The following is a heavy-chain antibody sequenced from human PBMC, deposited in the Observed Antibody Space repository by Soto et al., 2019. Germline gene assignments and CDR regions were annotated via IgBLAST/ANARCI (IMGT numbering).Heavy chain of an antibody. D-gene: IGHD3-22*01. V-gene: IGHV1-69*13. CDR1: GGNFNSFT. CDR2: IVPVFGRT. J-gene: IGHJ4*02. Sequence: SVKVSCKASGGNFNSFTFSWVRQAPGQGLEWMGGIVPVFGRTNYARKFQGRLAISADEITRTSYMELSSLTSEDTAVYFCSQYYEPNSYYRFDYWGQGTLVTVSS. CDR3: SQYYEPNSYYRFDY.